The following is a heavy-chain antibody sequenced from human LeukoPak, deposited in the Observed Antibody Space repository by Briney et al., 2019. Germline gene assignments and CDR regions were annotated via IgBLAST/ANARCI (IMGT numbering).Heavy chain of an antibody. D-gene: IGHD6-13*01. CDR3: ARDRPYSSSWYPDAFDI. CDR1: GFTFSSYW. CDR2: IKQDGSEK. J-gene: IGHJ3*02. V-gene: IGHV3-7*01. Sequence: PGGSLRLSCAASGFTFSSYWMSWVRQAPGKGLEWVANIKQDGSEKYYVDSVKGRFTISRDNAKNSLYLQMNSLRAEDTAVYYCARDRPYSSSWYPDAFDIWGQGTMVTVAS.